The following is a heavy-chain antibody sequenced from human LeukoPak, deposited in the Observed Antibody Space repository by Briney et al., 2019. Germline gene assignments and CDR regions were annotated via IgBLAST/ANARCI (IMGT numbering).Heavy chain of an antibody. CDR2: FDPEDGET. J-gene: IGHJ6*03. Sequence: ASVKVSCXVSGYTLTELSMHWVRQAPGKGLEWMGGFDPEDGETIYAQKFQGRVTMTEDTSTDTAYMELSSLRSEDTAVYYCATKRQTRWAPAYYYYMDVWGKGTTVTVSS. D-gene: IGHD1-1*01. CDR3: ATKRQTRWAPAYYYYMDV. CDR1: GYTLTELS. V-gene: IGHV1-24*01.